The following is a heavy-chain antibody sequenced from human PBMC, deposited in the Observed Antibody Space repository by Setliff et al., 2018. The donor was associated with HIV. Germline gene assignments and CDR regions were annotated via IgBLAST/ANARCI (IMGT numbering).Heavy chain of an antibody. V-gene: IGHV3-7*01. CDR3: AGSRGYFVKAD. CDR1: GGSISSSNW. J-gene: IGHJ4*02. Sequence: ETLSLTCAVSGGSISSSNWWSWVRQAPGKGLEWVANINQDGREKYYVDSVKGRFTISRDNAKDSLYLQMNSLRGEDTAVYYCAGSRGYFVKADWGQGTLVTVSS. CDR2: INQDGREK. D-gene: IGHD3-22*01.